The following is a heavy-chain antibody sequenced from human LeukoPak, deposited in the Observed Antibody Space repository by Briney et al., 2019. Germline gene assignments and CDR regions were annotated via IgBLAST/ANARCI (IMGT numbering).Heavy chain of an antibody. CDR1: GFTFSTYS. Sequence: GGSLRLSCSASGFTFSTYSLNWARQAPGKGLEWVSYISSSGTTLYYADSVKGRFTISRDNAKNSLYLQMNSLRAEDTAVYYCARGNLPYEREAFDIWGQGTMVTVSS. V-gene: IGHV3-48*01. CDR3: ARGNLPYEREAFDI. D-gene: IGHD1-7*01. CDR2: ISSSGTTL. J-gene: IGHJ3*02.